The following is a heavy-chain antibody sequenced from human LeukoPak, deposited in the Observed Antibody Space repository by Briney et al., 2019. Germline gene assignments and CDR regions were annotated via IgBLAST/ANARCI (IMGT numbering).Heavy chain of an antibody. CDR3: ITPLPYSAQ. Sequence: GGSLRLSCAASGFTFSSYWMSWVRQAPGKGLEWVGRIKPKTDGETTEYAAPVKDRFSISRDDSKSMMYLQMNSLKTEDTAVYYCITPLPYSAQGGQGTLVTVSS. D-gene: IGHD2-21*01. J-gene: IGHJ4*02. CDR1: GFTFSSYW. V-gene: IGHV3-15*01. CDR2: IKPKTDGETT.